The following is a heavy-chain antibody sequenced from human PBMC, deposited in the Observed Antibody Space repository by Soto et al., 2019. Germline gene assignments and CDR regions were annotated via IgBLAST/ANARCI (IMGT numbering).Heavy chain of an antibody. CDR1: GFTFSSYA. Sequence: GSLRLSCAASGFTFSSYAMHWVRQAPGKGLEWVAVISYDGSNKYYADSVKGRFTISRDNSKNTLYLQMNSLRAEDTAVYYCAREIYDFWSDYSNYYYYYGMDVWGQGTTVTVSS. V-gene: IGHV3-30-3*01. CDR3: AREIYDFWSDYSNYYYYYGMDV. D-gene: IGHD3-3*01. CDR2: ISYDGSNK. J-gene: IGHJ6*02.